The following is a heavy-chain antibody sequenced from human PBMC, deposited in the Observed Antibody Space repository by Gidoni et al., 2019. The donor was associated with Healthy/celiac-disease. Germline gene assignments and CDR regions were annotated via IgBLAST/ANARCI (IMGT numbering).Heavy chain of an antibody. Sequence: IKQDGSEKYYVDSVKGRFTISRDNAKNSLYLQMNSLRAEDTAVYYCARVSYTHYGMDVWGQGTTVTVSS. J-gene: IGHJ6*02. V-gene: IGHV3-7*03. CDR3: ARVSYTHYGMDV. CDR2: IKQDGSEK. D-gene: IGHD4-4*01.